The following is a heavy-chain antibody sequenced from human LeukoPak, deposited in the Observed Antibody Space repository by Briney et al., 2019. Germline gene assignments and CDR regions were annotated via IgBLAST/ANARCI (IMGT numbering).Heavy chain of an antibody. CDR3: ARDLSAMVMNDAFDI. CDR2: ISSSSSYI. D-gene: IGHD5-18*01. J-gene: IGHJ3*02. Sequence: GGSLRLSCAASGFTFSSYSMNWVRQAPGKGLEWVSSISSSSSYIYYADSVKGRLTISRDNAKNSLYLQMNSLRAEDTAVYYCARDLSAMVMNDAFDIWGQGTMVTVSS. V-gene: IGHV3-21*01. CDR1: GFTFSSYS.